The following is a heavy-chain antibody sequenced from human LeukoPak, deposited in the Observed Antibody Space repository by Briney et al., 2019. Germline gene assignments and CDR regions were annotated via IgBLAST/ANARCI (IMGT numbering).Heavy chain of an antibody. V-gene: IGHV4-31*03. J-gene: IGHJ6*02. D-gene: IGHD3-16*01. CDR2: IYYSGST. CDR3: ARDRKDYDYVWGSFHGMDV. CDR1: GGSISSGGYY. Sequence: SETLSLTCTVSGGSISSGGYYWSWIRQHPGKGLEWIGYIYYSGSTYYNPSLKSRVTISVDTSKNQFSLMLSSVTAADTAVYYCARDRKDYDYVWGSFHGMDVWGQGTTVTVSS.